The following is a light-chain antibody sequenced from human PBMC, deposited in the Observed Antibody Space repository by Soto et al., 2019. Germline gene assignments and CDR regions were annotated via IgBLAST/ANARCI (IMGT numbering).Light chain of an antibody. CDR1: QDISNY. V-gene: IGKV1-33*01. CDR3: QQYDNLPIT. J-gene: IGKJ5*01. Sequence: IQMTQSPSSLSATVGDRVTITCQASQDISNYLNWYQQKPGKAPKLLIYDASNLETGVPSRFSGSGSGTDFTFTISSLQPEDIATYYCQQYDNLPITFGQGTRLGIK. CDR2: DAS.